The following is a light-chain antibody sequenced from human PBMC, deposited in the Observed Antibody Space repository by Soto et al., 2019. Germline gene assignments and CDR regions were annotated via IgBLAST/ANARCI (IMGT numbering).Light chain of an antibody. CDR2: GAS. Sequence: DSGWTLNTGTLALSHGERATLSCRASQSVSSKYLAWYQQKPGQAPRLLIYGASSRATGIPDRFSGRESGTDFTLTISRFEPEDFIVYYCQVSGILLRPFAEGAKVAIK. V-gene: IGKV3-20*01. CDR3: QVSGILLRP. CDR1: QSVSSKY. J-gene: IGKJ1*01.